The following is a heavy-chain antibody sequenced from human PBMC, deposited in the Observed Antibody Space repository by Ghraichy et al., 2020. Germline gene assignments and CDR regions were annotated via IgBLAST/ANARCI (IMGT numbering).Heavy chain of an antibody. CDR1: GYTFTDYP. Sequence: ASVKVSCKASGYTFTDYPLHWVRQAPGQRLEWMGWINTGNGKTKFLEKLQGRVTAARHTSASTVYLHLSSLRSEDTAVYYCARQWLFSWFDPWGQGTLVTV. CDR3: ARQWLFSWFDP. CDR2: INTGNGKT. J-gene: IGHJ5*02. D-gene: IGHD3-22*01. V-gene: IGHV1-3*04.